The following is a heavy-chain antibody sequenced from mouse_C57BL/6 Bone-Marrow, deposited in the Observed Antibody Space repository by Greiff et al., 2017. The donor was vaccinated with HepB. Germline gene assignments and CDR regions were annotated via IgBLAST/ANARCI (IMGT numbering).Heavy chain of an antibody. D-gene: IGHD3-2*02. CDR2: IYPRSGNT. V-gene: IGHV1-81*01. CDR3: ARSGYPFAY. Sequence: VQRVESGAELARPGASVKLSCKASGYTFTSYGISWVKQRTGQGLEWIGEIYPRSGNTYYNEKFKGKATLTADKSSSTAYMELRSLTSEDSAVYFCARSGYPFAYWGQGTLVTVSA. J-gene: IGHJ3*01. CDR1: GYTFTSYG.